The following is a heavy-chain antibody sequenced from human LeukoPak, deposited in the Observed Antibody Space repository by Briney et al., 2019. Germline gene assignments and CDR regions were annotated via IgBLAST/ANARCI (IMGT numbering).Heavy chain of an antibody. Sequence: PGGSLRLSCAVSGFTFSTYAMNWVRQAPGKGLEWVSVISGSGGSTYYADSVKGRFTISRDNSKNTLYLQMNSLRAEDTAVYFCAKGAGVHDAFDIWGQGTMVTVSS. J-gene: IGHJ3*02. V-gene: IGHV3-23*01. CDR3: AKGAGVHDAFDI. CDR1: GFTFSTYA. CDR2: ISGSGGST. D-gene: IGHD6-19*01.